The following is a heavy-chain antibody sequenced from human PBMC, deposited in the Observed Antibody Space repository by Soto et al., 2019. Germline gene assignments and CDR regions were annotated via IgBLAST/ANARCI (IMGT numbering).Heavy chain of an antibody. CDR3: ARGYCSSTSCYATRDYYYYGMDV. J-gene: IGHJ6*02. Sequence: SVKVSCKASGGTFSSYTISWVRQAPGQGLEWMGRIIPILGIANYAQRFQGRVTITADKSTSTAYMELSSLRSEDTAVYYCARGYCSSTSCYATRDYYYYGMDVWGQ. CDR1: GGTFSSYT. V-gene: IGHV1-69*02. D-gene: IGHD2-2*01. CDR2: IIPILGIA.